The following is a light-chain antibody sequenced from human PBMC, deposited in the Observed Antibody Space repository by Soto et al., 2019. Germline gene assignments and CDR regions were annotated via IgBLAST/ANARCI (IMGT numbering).Light chain of an antibody. V-gene: IGKV3-20*01. J-gene: IGKJ1*01. Sequence: ESVLTQSPGTLSLSPGEIATLSCRASQSVSSSYLAWYQQKPGQAPRLRIYGASSRATGIPDRFSGSGSGTDFTLTISSLEPEDFAVNYCQQYGSSPRTFGQGNKVEIQ. CDR2: GAS. CDR1: QSVSSSY. CDR3: QQYGSSPRT.